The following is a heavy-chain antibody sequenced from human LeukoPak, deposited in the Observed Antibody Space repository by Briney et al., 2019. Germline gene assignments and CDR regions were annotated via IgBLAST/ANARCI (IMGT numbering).Heavy chain of an antibody. Sequence: SETLSLTCTVSGGSISSSSYYWGWIRQPPGKGLEWIGSIYYSGSTYYNPSLKSRVTISVDTSKNQFSLKLTSVIAADTAVYYCARGGHIVVAGFDPWGQGTLVTVSS. CDR2: IYYSGST. CDR3: ARGGHIVVAGFDP. D-gene: IGHD2-21*01. V-gene: IGHV4-39*07. CDR1: GGSISSSSYY. J-gene: IGHJ5*02.